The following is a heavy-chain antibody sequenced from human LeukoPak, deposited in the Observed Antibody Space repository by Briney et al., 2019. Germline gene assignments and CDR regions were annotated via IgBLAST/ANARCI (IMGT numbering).Heavy chain of an antibody. Sequence: SETLSLTCAVYGGSFSGYYWSWIRQPPGKGLEWIGEINHSGSTNYNPSLKSRVTISVDTSKNQFYLKLSSVTAADTAVYYCALRGGSFVYFDYWGQGTLVTVSS. V-gene: IGHV4-34*01. J-gene: IGHJ4*02. CDR1: GGSFSGYY. D-gene: IGHD2-15*01. CDR2: INHSGST. CDR3: ALRGGSFVYFDY.